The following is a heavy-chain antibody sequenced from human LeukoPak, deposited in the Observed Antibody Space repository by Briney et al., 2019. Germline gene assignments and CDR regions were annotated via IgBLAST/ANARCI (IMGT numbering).Heavy chain of an antibody. V-gene: IGHV3-11*01. CDR2: ISSSGSTV. Sequence: GGSLRLSCAASGFTFSDYYMSWIRQAPGKGLEWVSYISSSGSTVYSADSVKGRFTISRDNAENSVHLQMNSLRAEDTAVYYCATGGCTSASCYFDYWGQGTLVTVSS. J-gene: IGHJ4*02. CDR1: GFTFSDYY. D-gene: IGHD2-8*02. CDR3: ATGGCTSASCYFDY.